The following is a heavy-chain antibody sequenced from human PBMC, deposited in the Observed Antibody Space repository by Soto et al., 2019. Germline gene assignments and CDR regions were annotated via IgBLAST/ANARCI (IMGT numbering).Heavy chain of an antibody. CDR3: PKGMPRVVTLIVVTYYFDN. J-gene: IGHJ4*02. CDR1: GFTFSSYA. Sequence: GGSLRLSCAASGFTFSSYAMSWVRQAPGKGLEWVSAISGSGGSTYYADSVKGRFTISRDNSKNTLYLQMNSLRAEDTAVYYCPKGMPRVVTLIVVTYYFDNWDQETLVAASS. V-gene: IGHV3-23*01. CDR2: ISGSGGST. D-gene: IGHD3-22*01.